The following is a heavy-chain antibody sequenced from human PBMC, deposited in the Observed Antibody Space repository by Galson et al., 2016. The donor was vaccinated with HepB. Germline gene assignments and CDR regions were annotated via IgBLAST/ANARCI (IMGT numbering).Heavy chain of an antibody. Sequence: SLRLSCAVSGFNFRDYDMGWVRQAPGKGLEWVAGITGSGVGTFHADSVKGRFIISRDNSKNTLYLRMDGLRADDTAIYYCAKCIGSNWVDGFDMWGQGTMVTVSS. V-gene: IGHV3-23*01. CDR2: ITGSGVGT. CDR1: GFNFRDYD. CDR3: AKCIGSNWVDGFDM. D-gene: IGHD6-13*01. J-gene: IGHJ3*02.